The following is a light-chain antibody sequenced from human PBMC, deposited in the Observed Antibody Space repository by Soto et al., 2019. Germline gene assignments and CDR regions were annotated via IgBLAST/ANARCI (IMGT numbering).Light chain of an antibody. CDR2: DVN. Sequence: QSALTQPASVSGSPGQSITISCTGTNNDVGGYNYVSWYQQHPGKAPKLMIYDVNNRPSGVSNRFSGSKSGNTASLTISGLQAGYEADYYCSSYTSSRTCVFGGGTKLTVL. CDR3: SSYTSSRTCV. CDR1: NNDVGGYNY. V-gene: IGLV2-14*01. J-gene: IGLJ3*02.